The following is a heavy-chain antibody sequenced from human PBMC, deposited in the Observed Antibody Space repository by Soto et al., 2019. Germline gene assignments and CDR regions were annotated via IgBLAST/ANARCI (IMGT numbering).Heavy chain of an antibody. CDR1: GGSIDNNCYS. V-gene: IGHV4-31*03. D-gene: IGHD6-19*01. J-gene: IGHJ4*02. CDR2: NKYRADT. CDR3: ARGGSGWKALNYFDS. Sequence: QVQLQESGPGLVKPSQTLSLTCTVSGGSIDNNCYSWTWIRQRPGVGLEWLGSNKYRADTYYTPSLKSRITISLDTSQNRFSLWLTSVTAAATGMYYCARGGSGWKALNYFDSWGQGILVTVSS.